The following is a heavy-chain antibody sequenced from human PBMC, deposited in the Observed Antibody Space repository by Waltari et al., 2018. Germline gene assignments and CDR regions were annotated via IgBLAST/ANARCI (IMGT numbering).Heavy chain of an antibody. D-gene: IGHD6-19*01. CDR2: ISYDGSNK. CDR3: ATSYSSGSNAVD. CDR1: GFTFSSSA. V-gene: IGHV3-30-3*01. J-gene: IGHJ4*02. Sequence: QVQLVESGGGVVQPGRSLRLSCAASGFTFSSSAMPLVRQAPGKGLEWVAVISYDGSNKYYADSVKGRFTISRDNSKNTLYLQMNSLRAEDTAVYYCATSYSSGSNAVDWGQGTLVTVSS.